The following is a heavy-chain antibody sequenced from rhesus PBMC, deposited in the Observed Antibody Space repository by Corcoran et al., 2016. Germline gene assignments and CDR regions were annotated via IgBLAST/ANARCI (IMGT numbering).Heavy chain of an antibody. D-gene: IGHD2-27*01. Sequence: QVQLQESGPGLVKPSETLSLTCAVSGGSISDDYYWSWIRQPPGKGLEWIGYIYCSGGGTSYNPSLKNRVTISIDTSRNQFSLKLSSVTAADAAVYYCARDLMVSFDYWGQGVLVTVSS. CDR2: IYCSGGGT. CDR1: GGSISDDYY. CDR3: ARDLMVSFDY. J-gene: IGHJ4*01. V-gene: IGHV4-106*01.